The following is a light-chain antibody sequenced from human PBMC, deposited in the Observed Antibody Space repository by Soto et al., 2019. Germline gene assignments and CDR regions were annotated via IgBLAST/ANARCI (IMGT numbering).Light chain of an antibody. CDR1: QSINSRY. Sequence: EIVLTQSPGTLSLSPGERATLSCRASQSINSRYLAWYQQKPGQAPRLLIYGASSRATVIPDRCSGSGSGTDFTLTISRLEPEDFAVYYCQQFGSSPGFTFGPGTKVDIK. J-gene: IGKJ3*01. CDR3: QQFGSSPGFT. V-gene: IGKV3-20*01. CDR2: GAS.